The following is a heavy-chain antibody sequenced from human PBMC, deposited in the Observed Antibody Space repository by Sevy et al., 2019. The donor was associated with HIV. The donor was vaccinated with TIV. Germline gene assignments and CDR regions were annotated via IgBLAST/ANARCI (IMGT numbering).Heavy chain of an antibody. D-gene: IGHD6-19*01. CDR1: GFTFDDYA. Sequence: GGYLRLSCAASGFTFDDYAMHWVRQAPGKGLEWVSGISWNSGSIGYADSVKGRFTISRDNAKNSLYLQMNSLRAEDTALYYCAKGPSIAVAGTLSGGGGMDVWGQGTTVTVSS. J-gene: IGHJ6*02. CDR2: ISWNSGSI. V-gene: IGHV3-9*01. CDR3: AKGPSIAVAGTLSGGGGMDV.